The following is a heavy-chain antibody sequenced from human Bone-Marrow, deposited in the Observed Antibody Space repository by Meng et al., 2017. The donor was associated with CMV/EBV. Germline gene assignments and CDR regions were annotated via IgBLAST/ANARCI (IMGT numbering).Heavy chain of an antibody. J-gene: IGHJ6*02. Sequence: ASVKVSCKASGYTFTGYYMDWVRQATGQGLEWMGWMNPNSGNTGYAQKFQGRVTMTRNTSISTAYMELSSLRSEDTAVYYCARGRGYCSSTSCYKPHGMDVWGQGTTVTVSS. CDR3: ARGRGYCSSTSCYKPHGMDV. CDR2: MNPNSGNT. D-gene: IGHD2-2*02. CDR1: GYTFTGYY. V-gene: IGHV1-8*02.